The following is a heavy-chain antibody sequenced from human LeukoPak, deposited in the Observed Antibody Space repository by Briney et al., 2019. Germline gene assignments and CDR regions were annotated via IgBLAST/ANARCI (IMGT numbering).Heavy chain of an antibody. CDR2: MNPNSGNT. D-gene: IGHD2-2*01. CDR1: GYTFSSYD. Sequence: GASVKVSRSTSGYTFSSYDVIWVRLAPGQGLEWMGWMNPNSGNTGYAQKFQGRVTMTGDTSISTAYMELSSLMSDDTAVYYCARAIRNQLLSEYWGQGTLVTVSS. V-gene: IGHV1-8*01. CDR3: ARAIRNQLLSEY. J-gene: IGHJ4*02.